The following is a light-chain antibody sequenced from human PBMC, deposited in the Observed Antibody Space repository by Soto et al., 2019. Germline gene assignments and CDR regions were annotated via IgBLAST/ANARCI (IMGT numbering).Light chain of an antibody. V-gene: IGKV3-20*01. CDR3: QQYVNSPIT. CDR2: GAS. CDR1: QSVSSNY. Sequence: EIVLTQSPGTLSLSPGERATLSCRASQSVSSNYLAWYQQKPGQTPRLVIYGASSRATGIPDRFSGSGSGTDFTLTISRLEPEDFVVYYGQQYVNSPITFGQGTKVDIK. J-gene: IGKJ1*01.